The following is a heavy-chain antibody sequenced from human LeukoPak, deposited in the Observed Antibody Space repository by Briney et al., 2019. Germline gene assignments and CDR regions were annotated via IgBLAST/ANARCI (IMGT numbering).Heavy chain of an antibody. CDR3: ARGFSGYDFTNWFDS. J-gene: IGHJ5*01. V-gene: IGHV1-69*05. CDR1: GGSFNNYA. CDR2: IIPMFGTP. D-gene: IGHD5-12*01. Sequence: SVKVSCKASGGSFNNYAFTWARQAPGQGLEWMGGIIPMFGTPKYAQEFQGRVTITTDESTSTAYMELSSLTSEDTSMYYCARGFSGYDFTNWFDSWGQGTLVAVSS.